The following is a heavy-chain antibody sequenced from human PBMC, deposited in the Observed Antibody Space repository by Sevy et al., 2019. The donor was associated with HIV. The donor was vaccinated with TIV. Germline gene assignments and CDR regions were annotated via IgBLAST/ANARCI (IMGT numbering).Heavy chain of an antibody. V-gene: IGHV3-23*01. CDR3: AKELVPNDY. CDR2: INIRGDGT. Sequence: GGSLRLSCAVSGFSFSGSALTWVRQAPGKGLEWVSGINIRGDGTYYADSVRGRFTISRDISKNTLYLQMNNVRDEDTAVYYCAKELVPNDYWGQGTLVTVSS. J-gene: IGHJ4*02. CDR1: GFSFSGSA.